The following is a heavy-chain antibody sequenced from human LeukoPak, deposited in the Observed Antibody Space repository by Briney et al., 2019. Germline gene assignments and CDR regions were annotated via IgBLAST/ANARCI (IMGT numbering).Heavy chain of an antibody. D-gene: IGHD3-22*01. V-gene: IGHV1-46*01. CDR3: ARDHNPIYYDSSGYYPNFDY. J-gene: IGHJ4*02. CDR1: GYTFTGYY. CDR2: INPSGGST. Sequence: GASVKVSCKASGYTFTGYYMHWVRQAPGQGLEWMGIINPSGGSTSYAQKFQGRVTMTRDTSTSTVYMELSSLRSEDTAVYYCARDHNPIYYDSSGYYPNFDYWGQGTLVTVSS.